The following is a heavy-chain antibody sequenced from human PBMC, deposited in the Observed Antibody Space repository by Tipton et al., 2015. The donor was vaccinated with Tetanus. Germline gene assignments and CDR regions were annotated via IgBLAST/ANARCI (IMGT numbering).Heavy chain of an antibody. V-gene: IGHV4-61*01. CDR3: ARGWSECSSWSCSPFDS. D-gene: IGHD2-2*01. Sequence: TLSLTCSVSGGSVNSGTYYWSWIRQPPGKGLEWLGDIYYGGATQYNPSLESRVTISMDTSKNQVSLRLTSVTVADTAVYYCARGWSECSSWSCSPFDSWGQGTLVTVSS. J-gene: IGHJ4*02. CDR2: IYYGGAT. CDR1: GGSVNSGTYY.